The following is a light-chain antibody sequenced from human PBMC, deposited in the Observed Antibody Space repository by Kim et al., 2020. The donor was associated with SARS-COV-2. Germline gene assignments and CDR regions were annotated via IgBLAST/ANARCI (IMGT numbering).Light chain of an antibody. CDR2: DVN. CDR3: SSYTTSIPVL. V-gene: IGLV2-14*03. J-gene: IGLJ2*01. Sequence: PSITISCTRTSNDVGSYKFVSWYQQHPGKAPKLMIYDVNNRPSGVSNRFSGSKSGNTASLTISGLQAEDEADYYCSSYTTSIPVLLGGGTQLTVL. CDR1: SNDVGSYKF.